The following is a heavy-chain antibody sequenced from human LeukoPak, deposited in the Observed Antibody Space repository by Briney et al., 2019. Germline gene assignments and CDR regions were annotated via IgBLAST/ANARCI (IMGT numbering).Heavy chain of an antibody. J-gene: IGHJ4*02. Sequence: GGSLRLSCEASGFTFSSYAMSWVRQAPGKGLEWVSGISTNGGSTSYADSVKGRFTISRDNSKNTLYLQMNSLRAEDTAVYYCAKAILTGYYDYWGQGTLVTVSS. V-gene: IGHV3-23*01. CDR3: AKAILTGYYDY. CDR2: ISTNGGST. D-gene: IGHD3-9*01. CDR1: GFTFSSYA.